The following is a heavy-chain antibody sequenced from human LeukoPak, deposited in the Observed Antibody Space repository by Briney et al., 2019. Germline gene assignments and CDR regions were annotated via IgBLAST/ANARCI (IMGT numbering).Heavy chain of an antibody. CDR1: GFTFSSYA. Sequence: GESLKISCAASGFTFSSYAMSWVRQAPGKGLEWVSAISGSGGSTYYADSVKGRFTISRDNSKNTLYLQMNSLRAEDTAVYYCAKDRYYGEIFDYWGQGTLVTVSS. CDR2: ISGSGGST. D-gene: IGHD4-17*01. V-gene: IGHV3-23*01. CDR3: AKDRYYGEIFDY. J-gene: IGHJ4*02.